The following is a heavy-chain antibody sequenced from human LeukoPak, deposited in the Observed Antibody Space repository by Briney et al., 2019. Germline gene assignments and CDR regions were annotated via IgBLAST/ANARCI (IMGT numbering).Heavy chain of an antibody. CDR2: IYTSGST. CDR3: ARGRRLFMIFGGSFDP. D-gene: IGHD3/OR15-3a*01. V-gene: IGHV4-4*07. J-gene: IGHJ5*02. CDR1: GGSISSYY. Sequence: PSETLSLTCTVSGGSISSYYWSWIRQPAGKGLEWIGRIYTSGSTNYNPSLTSRVTISVDTSKNQFSLKLSSVTAADTAVYYCARGRRLFMIFGGSFDPWGQGTLVTVSS.